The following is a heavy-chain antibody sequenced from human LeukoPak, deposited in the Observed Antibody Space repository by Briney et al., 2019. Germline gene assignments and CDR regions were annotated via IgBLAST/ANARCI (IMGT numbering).Heavy chain of an antibody. CDR2: VYTSGDT. CDR1: TVSINTSY. Sequence: PSETLSLTCTVSTVSINTSYWSWIRQPAGKGLEWIGRVYTSGDTNYNPSLHSRLTLSIDTSKNQFSLTLTSLTAADTAVYFRPRGGWNHDYWGQGALVTVSS. CDR3: PRGGWNHDY. D-gene: IGHD1-1*01. V-gene: IGHV4-4*07. J-gene: IGHJ4*02.